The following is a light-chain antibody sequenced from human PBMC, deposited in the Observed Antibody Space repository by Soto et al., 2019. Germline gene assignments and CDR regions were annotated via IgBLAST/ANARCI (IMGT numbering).Light chain of an antibody. CDR1: ESVDDY. CDR2: GAS. J-gene: IGKJ2*01. Sequence: EIVLTQSPATLSLSPGERATLSCRASESVDDYLAWYQQKPGQAPRLLIYGASNRATGIPVRFSGSGSGTDFTLTISSLEPEDFAVYYCQHRGRWPRTFGQGTKLEI. CDR3: QHRGRWPRT. V-gene: IGKV3-11*01.